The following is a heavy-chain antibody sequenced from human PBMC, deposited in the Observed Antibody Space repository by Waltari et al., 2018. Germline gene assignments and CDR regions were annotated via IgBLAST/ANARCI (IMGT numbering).Heavy chain of an antibody. J-gene: IGHJ3*02. CDR2: IKHDGSEK. Sequence: EVQLVESGGGLVQPGGSLRLSCAASGILFSSYYMTWVRQAPGKGLEWVANIKHDGSEKYYVDSMKDRFTISRDNAKNSLYLQMNSLRAEDTAVYYCARYCSSNNCNDAFDIWGQGTVVTVSS. V-gene: IGHV3-7*01. CDR1: GILFSSYY. CDR3: ARYCSSNNCNDAFDI. D-gene: IGHD2-2*01.